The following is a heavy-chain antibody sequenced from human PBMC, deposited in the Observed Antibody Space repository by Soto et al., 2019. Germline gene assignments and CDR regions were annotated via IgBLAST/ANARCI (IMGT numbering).Heavy chain of an antibody. CDR2: ISYDETNE. V-gene: IGHV3-30*18. CDR3: AKDLRTTISDYGMDV. CDR1: GFTFGSHG. Sequence: PGGSLRLSCVASGFTFGSHGMHWVRQAPGKGLEWVAVISYDETNEHYVDSVKGRFTISRDNSKSILYLQMNRLRPEDTAVYKCAKDLRTTISDYGMDVWGQGTTVTSP. J-gene: IGHJ6*02.